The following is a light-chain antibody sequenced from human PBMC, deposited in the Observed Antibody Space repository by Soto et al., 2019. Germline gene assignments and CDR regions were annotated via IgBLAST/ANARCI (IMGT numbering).Light chain of an antibody. J-gene: IGKJ4*01. CDR1: QGISSA. V-gene: IGKV1-13*02. Sequence: AIQLTQSPSSLSASVGDRVTITCRASQGISSALAWYQQKPGKAPKLLIYDASSLESGVPSRFSGSGYETDFTLTISSLQPKDFATYYCQQFNSYPPTFGGGIKVDIK. CDR2: DAS. CDR3: QQFNSYPPT.